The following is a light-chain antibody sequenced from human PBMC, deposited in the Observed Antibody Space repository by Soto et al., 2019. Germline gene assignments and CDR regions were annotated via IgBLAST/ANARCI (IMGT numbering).Light chain of an antibody. Sequence: EIVMTQSPDTLSLSPGDTATLSCRASHNINRNLAWYRHKPGQAPRLLIYGASYRATGAPVRFSGSGSGAEFTLTISGLQSEDFAVYYCQQRSNWPSFGGGTKVEIK. V-gene: IGKV3-15*01. CDR1: HNINRN. J-gene: IGKJ4*01. CDR3: QQRSNWPS. CDR2: GAS.